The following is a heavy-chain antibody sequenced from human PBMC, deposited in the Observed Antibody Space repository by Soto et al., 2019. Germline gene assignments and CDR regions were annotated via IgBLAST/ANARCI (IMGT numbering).Heavy chain of an antibody. CDR3: AHKGGGDRILDY. D-gene: IGHD3-16*01. Sequence: QITLKESGPTLVKPTQTLTLTCTFSGFSLSTRGVGVGWIRQPPGKALEWLAIIYWDDDKRYSPSLKSRLTNHKDTPKNQVVLKMTNMDPVDTAKYYCAHKGGGDRILDYWGQGTLVTVSS. V-gene: IGHV2-5*02. CDR2: IYWDDDK. J-gene: IGHJ4*02. CDR1: GFSLSTRGVG.